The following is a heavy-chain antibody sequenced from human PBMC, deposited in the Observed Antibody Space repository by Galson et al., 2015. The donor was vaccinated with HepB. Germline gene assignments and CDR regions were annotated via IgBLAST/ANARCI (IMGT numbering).Heavy chain of an antibody. CDR2: IDSSSGSI. CDR3: ARDRSGSYYRFDY. CDR1: GFTFNDYS. D-gene: IGHD1-26*01. V-gene: IGHV3-48*02. J-gene: IGHJ4*02. Sequence: SLRLSCAASGFTFNDYSMNWVRQAPGEGLEWISYIDSSSGSIYYADSVKGRFTISRDNAKNSLYLQMNSLRDEDTAIYYCARDRSGSYYRFDYWGQGTPVIVSS.